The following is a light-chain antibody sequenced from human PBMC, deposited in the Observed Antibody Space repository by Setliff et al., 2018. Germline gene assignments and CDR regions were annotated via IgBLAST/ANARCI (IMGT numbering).Light chain of an antibody. Sequence: SVLTQPPSASGTPGQRVTISCSGSSSNIGSNTINWYQQFPGTAPKLLIYRNNQRPSGVPDRFSCAKSATSAALAISGLQAEDDADYYCAAWDDSLNGHYVFGTGTKVTVL. CDR3: AAWDDSLNGHYV. V-gene: IGLV1-44*01. J-gene: IGLJ1*01. CDR2: RNN. CDR1: SSNIGSNT.